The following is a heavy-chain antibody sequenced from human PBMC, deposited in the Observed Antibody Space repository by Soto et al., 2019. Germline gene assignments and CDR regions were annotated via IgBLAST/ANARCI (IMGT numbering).Heavy chain of an antibody. D-gene: IGHD5-12*01. CDR3: ARHHGPTTSENWFDP. V-gene: IGHV1-18*01. Sequence: GASVKVSFKASGYTFCTYDISWVRQAPGQGLEWMGWISTYSGDTKYAQKFQGRVTMTTDTSTTTAYLELRSLRSDDTAVYYCARHHGPTTSENWFDPWGQGTLVTVSS. CDR1: GYTFCTYD. CDR2: ISTYSGDT. J-gene: IGHJ5*02.